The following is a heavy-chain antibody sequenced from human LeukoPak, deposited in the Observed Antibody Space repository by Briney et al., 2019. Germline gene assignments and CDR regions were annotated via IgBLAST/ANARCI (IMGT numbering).Heavy chain of an antibody. J-gene: IGHJ4*02. CDR1: GFTFSSYP. Sequence: GGSLRLSCAVSGFTFSSYPMNWVRQAPGKGLEWVSAISYTGADTFYADSVKGRFTISRDNSKHTLYLQSDRLRVEDTAVYYCGYGSGSYFPRYYFDYWGQGALVIVSS. D-gene: IGHD3-10*01. V-gene: IGHV3-23*01. CDR3: GYGSGSYFPRYYFDY. CDR2: ISYTGADT.